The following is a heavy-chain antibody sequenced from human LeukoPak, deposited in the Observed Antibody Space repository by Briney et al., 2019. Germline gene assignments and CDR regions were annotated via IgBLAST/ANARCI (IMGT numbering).Heavy chain of an antibody. CDR2: INHSGST. CDR3: ARGGRGYSYGH. Sequence: SETLSLTCAVYGGSFSGYYWSWIRQPPGKGLEWIGEINHSGSTNYNPSLKSRVTISVDTSKNQSSLKLSSVTAADTAVYYCARGGRGYSYGHWGQGTLVTVSS. CDR1: GGSFSGYY. J-gene: IGHJ4*02. D-gene: IGHD5-18*01. V-gene: IGHV4-34*01.